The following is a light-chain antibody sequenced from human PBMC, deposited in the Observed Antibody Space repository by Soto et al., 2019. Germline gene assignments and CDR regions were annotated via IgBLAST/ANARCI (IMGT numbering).Light chain of an antibody. Sequence: ETVMTQSPATLSVSPGGRATLSCRASQSVSNDLAWYQQKPVQAPRLLIYDASTRATGIPARFSGSGSGTEFTLAISSLQSEDFAVYYCHQYHNWPPGTFGQGTKLQIK. CDR2: DAS. CDR3: HQYHNWPPGT. J-gene: IGKJ2*01. CDR1: QSVSND. V-gene: IGKV3-15*01.